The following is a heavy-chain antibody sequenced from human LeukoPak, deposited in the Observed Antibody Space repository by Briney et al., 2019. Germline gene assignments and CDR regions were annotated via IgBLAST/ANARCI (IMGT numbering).Heavy chain of an antibody. CDR2: INTKTGNP. J-gene: IGHJ4*02. D-gene: IGHD3-3*01. Sequence: WASVKVSCKASGYSFTTYALNWVRQAPGQGLEWMGWINTKTGNPTYAQDFRGRFVFSLDTSGSTAYLQISSLKAEDTAVYYCARVCGTTIFGIVSKYGNDYWGQGTLVTVSS. CDR1: GYSFTTYA. V-gene: IGHV7-4-1*02. CDR3: ARVCGTTIFGIVSKYGNDY.